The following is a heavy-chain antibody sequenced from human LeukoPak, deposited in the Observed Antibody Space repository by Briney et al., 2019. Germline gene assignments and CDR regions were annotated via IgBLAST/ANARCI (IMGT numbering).Heavy chain of an antibody. D-gene: IGHD6-13*01. J-gene: IGHJ4*02. Sequence: SETLSLTCAVSGYSLSSGYYWGWIRQPPGKGLKWIGSIYHSGSTYYNPSLKSRVTISVDTSKNQFSLKLSSVTAADTALYSRARHEPRSSSWFWVYGGQETLVTVSS. CDR2: IYHSGST. CDR3: ARHEPRSSSWFWVY. V-gene: IGHV4-38-2*01. CDR1: GYSLSSGYY.